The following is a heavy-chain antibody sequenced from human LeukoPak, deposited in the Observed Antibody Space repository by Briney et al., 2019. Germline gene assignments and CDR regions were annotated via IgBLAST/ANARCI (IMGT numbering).Heavy chain of an antibody. CDR1: GFTFSSYG. V-gene: IGHV3-30*18. CDR3: AKERYGYCTGGVCRRPKPIDY. Sequence: PGRSLRLSCAASGFTFSSYGMHWVRQAPGKGLEWVAVISYDGSNKYYADSVKGRFTISRDNSKNTLYLQMNSLRAEDTAVYYCAKERYGYCTGGVCRRPKPIDYWGQGTLVTVSS. D-gene: IGHD2-8*02. J-gene: IGHJ4*02. CDR2: ISYDGSNK.